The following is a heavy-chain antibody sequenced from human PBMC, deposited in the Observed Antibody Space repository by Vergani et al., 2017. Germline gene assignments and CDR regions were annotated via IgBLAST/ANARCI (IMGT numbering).Heavy chain of an antibody. J-gene: IGHJ4*02. CDR2: ISGSGGST. D-gene: IGHD3-3*01. CDR3: AKARYYDCWSGYYYFDY. CDR1: GFTFSSYA. Sequence: EVQLLESGGGLVQPGGSLRLSCAASGFTFSSYAMSWVRQAPGKGLEWVSAISGSGGSTYYADSVKGRFTISRDNSKNTLYLQMNSLRAEDTAVYYCAKARYYDCWSGYYYFDYWGQGTLVTVSS. V-gene: IGHV3-23*01.